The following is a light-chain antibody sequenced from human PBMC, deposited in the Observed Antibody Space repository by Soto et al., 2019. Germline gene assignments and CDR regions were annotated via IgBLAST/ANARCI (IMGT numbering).Light chain of an antibody. CDR2: DAS. V-gene: IGKV3D-20*02. J-gene: IGKJ1*01. CDR3: PQRSNCPRK. CDR1: QSVSSSS. Sequence: DIVLTQSPGTLSVSPGQRATRSCRAGQSVSSSSLAWYPTKPGQAPRLLIYDASHRATGIPARFRGRGSGADFTPTLRSLEPEDFAVYYCPQRSNCPRKFGQGTKVDIK.